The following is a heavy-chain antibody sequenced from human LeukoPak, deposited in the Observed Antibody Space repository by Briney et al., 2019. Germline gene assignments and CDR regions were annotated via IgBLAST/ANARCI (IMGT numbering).Heavy chain of an antibody. V-gene: IGHV4-31*03. CDR2: IYYSGNT. Sequence: TLSLTCTVSGGSISSGGYYWSWIRQHPGKGLECIAYIYYSGNTYYSPSLKSRVTISVDTSKNQFSLKLSSVTAADTAVYYCARAAPDAFDIWGQGTMVTVSS. J-gene: IGHJ3*02. CDR3: ARAAPDAFDI. CDR1: GGSISSGGYY.